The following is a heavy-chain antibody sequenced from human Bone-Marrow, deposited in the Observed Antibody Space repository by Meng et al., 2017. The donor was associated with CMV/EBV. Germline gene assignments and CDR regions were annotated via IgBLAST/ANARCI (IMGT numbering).Heavy chain of an antibody. Sequence: ASVKVSCKTSGYSFTNNFIYWVRQAPGQGLEWMGWINPNSGGTNYAQKFQGRVTMTRDTSISTAYMELSSLRAEDTAVYYCAREHCSSTSCYFAFDIWGQGTMVTVSS. CDR1: GYSFTNNF. V-gene: IGHV1-2*02. D-gene: IGHD2-2*01. CDR3: AREHCSSTSCYFAFDI. J-gene: IGHJ3*02. CDR2: INPNSGGT.